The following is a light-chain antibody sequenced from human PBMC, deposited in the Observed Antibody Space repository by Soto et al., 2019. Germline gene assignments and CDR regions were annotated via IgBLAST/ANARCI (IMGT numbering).Light chain of an antibody. CDR1: QDIRND. V-gene: IGKV1-6*01. CDR3: LQDFNYPWT. J-gene: IGKJ1*01. Sequence: AIQVTQSPSSLSASVGDRVTITCRASQDIRNDLGWYQQKPGKTPKLLIFAASSLQSGVPSRFSGSGSGTDFTLTISSLQPEDFATYYCLQDFNYPWTFGQGTKVEIE. CDR2: AAS.